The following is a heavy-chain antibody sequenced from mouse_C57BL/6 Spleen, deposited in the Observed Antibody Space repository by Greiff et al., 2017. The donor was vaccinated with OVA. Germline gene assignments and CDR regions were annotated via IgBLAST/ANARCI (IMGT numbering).Heavy chain of an antibody. CDR3: ARLVPNYGSCAD. V-gene: IGHV5-9*01. CDR2: ISGGGGNT. J-gene: IGHJ3*01. CDR1: GFTFSSYT. D-gene: IGHD1-1*01. Sequence: EVQLMESGGGLVKPGGSLKLSCAASGFTFSSYTMSWVRQTPEKRLEWVATISGGGGNTYYPDSVKGRFTISRDNAKNTLYLQMSSLRSEDTALYYCARLVPNYGSCADWGQGTLVTVSA.